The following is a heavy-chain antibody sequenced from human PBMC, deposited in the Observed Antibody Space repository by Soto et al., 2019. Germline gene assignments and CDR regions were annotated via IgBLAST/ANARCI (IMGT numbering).Heavy chain of an antibody. D-gene: IGHD3-10*01. CDR3: ARDGVLLWFGELSLEDYGMDV. J-gene: IGHJ6*02. Sequence: QVQLVESGGGVVQPGRSLRLSCAASGFTFSSYAMHWVRQAPGKGLEWVAVISYDGSNKYYADSVKGRFTISRDNSKNPLYLQMNSLRAEDTAVYYCARDGVLLWFGELSLEDYGMDVWGQGTTVTVSS. CDR1: GFTFSSYA. CDR2: ISYDGSNK. V-gene: IGHV3-30-3*01.